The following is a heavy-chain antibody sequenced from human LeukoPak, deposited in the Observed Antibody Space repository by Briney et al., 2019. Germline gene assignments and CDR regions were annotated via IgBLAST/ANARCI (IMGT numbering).Heavy chain of an antibody. Sequence: SETLSLTCTVSGGSISSGGYYWSWIRQHPGKGLEWIGYIYYSGSTYYNPSLKSRVTISVDTSKNQFSLKLSSVTAADTAVYYCAREHDYGDYALVYFDYWGQGTLVTVSS. J-gene: IGHJ4*02. D-gene: IGHD4-17*01. CDR1: GGSISSGGYY. V-gene: IGHV4-31*03. CDR3: AREHDYGDYALVYFDY. CDR2: IYYSGST.